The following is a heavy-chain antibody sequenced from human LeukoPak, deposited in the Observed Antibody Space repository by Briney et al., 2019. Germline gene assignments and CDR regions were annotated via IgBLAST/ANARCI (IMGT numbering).Heavy chain of an antibody. CDR2: IYSSEHT. J-gene: IGHJ4*02. V-gene: IGHV4-4*07. Sequence: SGTLSLTCTVSGGSIRRLCWSWIRQPAGKGLEWIGRIYSSEHTNYNPSFKSRVTTSVDQSKNQLSLNLSSVAAADTAVYYCGREPYGSGWYSCDYWGQGILVTVSS. CDR1: GGSIRRLC. D-gene: IGHD6-19*01. CDR3: GREPYGSGWYSCDY.